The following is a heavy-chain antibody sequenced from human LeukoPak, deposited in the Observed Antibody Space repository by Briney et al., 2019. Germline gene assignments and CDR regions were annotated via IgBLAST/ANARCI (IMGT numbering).Heavy chain of an antibody. CDR2: IIPSLDVA. CDR3: ARDHCSPGTCLGGH. J-gene: IGHJ4*02. CDR1: GYTFTKYG. Sequence: ASVKVSCKASGYTFTKYGITWVRQAPGQGLEWIGRIIPSLDVANYAQKFQGRVTLSVDRDTATTYMEVTSLRSEDTAIYYCARDHCSPGTCLGGHWGQGTLVTVSS. D-gene: IGHD2-15*01. V-gene: IGHV1-69*04.